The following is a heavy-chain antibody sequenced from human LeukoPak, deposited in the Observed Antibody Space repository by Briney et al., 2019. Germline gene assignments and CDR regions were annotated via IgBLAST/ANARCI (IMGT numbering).Heavy chain of an antibody. D-gene: IGHD5-12*01. CDR1: GGTFSSYA. CDR2: IIPIFGTA. V-gene: IGHV1-69*13. J-gene: IGHJ3*02. Sequence: ASVKVSCKASGGTFSSYAISWVRQAPGQGLEWMGGIIPIFGTANYAQKFQGRVTITADESTSTAYMELSSLRSEDTAVYYCARDVLVDSIINSGYASDAFDIWGQGTMVTVSS. CDR3: ARDVLVDSIINSGYASDAFDI.